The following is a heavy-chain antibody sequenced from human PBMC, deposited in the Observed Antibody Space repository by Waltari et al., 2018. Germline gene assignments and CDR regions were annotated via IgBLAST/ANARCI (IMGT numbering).Heavy chain of an antibody. V-gene: IGHV4-4*02. D-gene: IGHD6-19*01. CDR1: GGSISSRNW. CDR3: ARAGIAVAGNWFDP. Sequence: QVQLQESGPGLVKPSGTLSLTCAVSGGSISSRNWWSRVRQPTGKGWEWMREIYNSGSTNYNPSLKSRVTISVDKSKNQFSLKLSSVTAADTAVYYCARAGIAVAGNWFDPWGQGTLVTVSS. CDR2: IYNSGST. J-gene: IGHJ5*02.